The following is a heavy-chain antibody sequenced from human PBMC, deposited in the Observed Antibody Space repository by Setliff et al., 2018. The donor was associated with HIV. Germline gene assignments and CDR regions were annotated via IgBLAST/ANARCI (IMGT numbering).Heavy chain of an antibody. CDR1: GYTFTSYY. J-gene: IGHJ5*02. CDR2: INPSGGST. D-gene: IGHD5-18*01. CDR3: ARDRPYTAMVTGWFDP. Sequence: ASVKVSCKASGYTFTSYYMHLVRQAPGQGLEWMGIINPSGGSTSYAQKFQGRVNMTRDTSTSTVYMELRSLRSEDTAVYYCARDRPYTAMVTGWFDPWGQGTLVTVSS. V-gene: IGHV1-46*03.